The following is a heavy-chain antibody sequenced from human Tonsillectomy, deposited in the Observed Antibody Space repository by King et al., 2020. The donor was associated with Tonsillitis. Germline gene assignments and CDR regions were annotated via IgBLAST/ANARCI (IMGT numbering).Heavy chain of an antibody. Sequence: VQLVESGGGVVQPGRSLRLSCAASGFIFSNYGMHWVRQAPGKGLDWVAVIWYDVSNKFYAESVKGRFTISSDNSNNTLYLQMNSLRAEDTALYYCASCLPQYDFWSAYYTGDFWGQGTLVAVSS. V-gene: IGHV3-33*01. CDR1: GFIFSNYG. J-gene: IGHJ4*02. CDR2: IWYDVSNK. D-gene: IGHD3-3*01. CDR3: ASCLPQYDFWSAYYTGDF.